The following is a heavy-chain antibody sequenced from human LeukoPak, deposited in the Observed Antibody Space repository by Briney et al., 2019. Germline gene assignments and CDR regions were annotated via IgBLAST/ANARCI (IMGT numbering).Heavy chain of an antibody. Sequence: SETLSLTCAVSGSSISSSTWWTWVRHPPGKGLEWIGEVFYSGSTNSNPSLKSRLTMSVDESKHEFSLKLTSVTAADTAVYYCASGGLVSRYLDHWGQGTLVTVSP. CDR2: VFYSGST. V-gene: IGHV4-4*02. D-gene: IGHD3-9*01. CDR3: ASGGLVSRYLDH. CDR1: GSSISSSTW. J-gene: IGHJ4*02.